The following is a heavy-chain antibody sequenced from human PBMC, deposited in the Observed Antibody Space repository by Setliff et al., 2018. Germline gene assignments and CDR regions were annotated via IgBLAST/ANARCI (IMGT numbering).Heavy chain of an antibody. D-gene: IGHD2-21*01. CDR2: ISPYSGET. CDR1: GFSFSTFG. J-gene: IGHJ4*02. V-gene: IGHV1-18*01. CDR3: TRSRAPSVVLAADSDF. Sequence: ASVKVSCKTSGFSFSTFGFSWVRQAPGQGLEWMGWISPYSGETNYAQKFQARVTMTADTSTKTVYMELRSLTSDDTAVYYCTRSRAPSVVLAADSDFWGQGTPVTVSS.